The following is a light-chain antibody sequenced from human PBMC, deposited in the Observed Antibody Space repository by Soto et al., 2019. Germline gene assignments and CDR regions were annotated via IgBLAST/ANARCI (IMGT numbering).Light chain of an antibody. Sequence: EIVLTQSPATLSLSPGERATLSCRASQSVSSYLAWYQQKPGQAPRLLIYDASNRATGIPARFSGSGSGTDFTLTISSLEPEDFAVYYCQQRSNGTPGHWTFGQGTKVEIK. CDR3: QQRSNGTPGHWT. CDR1: QSVSSY. V-gene: IGKV3-11*01. CDR2: DAS. J-gene: IGKJ1*01.